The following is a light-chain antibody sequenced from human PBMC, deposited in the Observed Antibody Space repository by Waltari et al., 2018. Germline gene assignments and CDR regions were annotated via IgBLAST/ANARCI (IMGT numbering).Light chain of an antibody. V-gene: IGLV2-23*02. J-gene: IGLJ3*02. CDR2: EVN. CDR1: NSDIGSNNA. Sequence: QSALTQPASVSGSPGQSITISCAGTNSDIGSNNAISWYQQHPTKAPKVIIYEVNKRPSGVSYRFFGSKSGNTASLTISGLQAEDEADYYCCSHAGSRHWVFGGGTKVTVL. CDR3: CSHAGSRHWV.